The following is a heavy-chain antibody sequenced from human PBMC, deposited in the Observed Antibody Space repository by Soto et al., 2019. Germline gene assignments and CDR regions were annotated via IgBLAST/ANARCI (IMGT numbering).Heavy chain of an antibody. CDR2: INHSGST. CDR1: GGPFSGYY. CDR3: ARAAPEADYYYGMDV. Sequence: QVQLQQWGAGLLKPSETLSLTCAVYGGPFSGYYWSWIRQPPGKGLEWIGEINHSGSTNYNPSLNSRVTISVDTSKNQFSLKLSSVTAADTAVYYCARAAPEADYYYGMDVWGQGTTVTVSS. V-gene: IGHV4-34*01. J-gene: IGHJ6*02. D-gene: IGHD6-19*01.